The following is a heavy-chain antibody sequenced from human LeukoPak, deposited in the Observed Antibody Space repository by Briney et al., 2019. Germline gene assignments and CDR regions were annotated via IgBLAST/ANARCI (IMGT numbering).Heavy chain of an antibody. J-gene: IGHJ5*02. CDR2: IYTSVST. CDR3: ARWSVGSSGWYSWFDP. CDR1: GGSISSYY. Sequence: SETLSLICTVSGGSISSYYWSWIRQPAGKGLEWIGRIYTSVSTNYNPSLKSRVTMSVDTSKNQFSLKLSSVTAADTAVYYCARWSVGSSGWYSWFDPWGQGTLVTVSS. D-gene: IGHD6-19*01. V-gene: IGHV4-4*07.